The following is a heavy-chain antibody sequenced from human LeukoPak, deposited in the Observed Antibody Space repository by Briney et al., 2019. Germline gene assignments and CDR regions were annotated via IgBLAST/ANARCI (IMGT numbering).Heavy chain of an antibody. CDR1: GFTVSSNY. V-gene: IGHV3-66*01. Sequence: GGSLRLSCAASGFTVSSNYMSWVRQAPGKGLEWVSVIYSGGSTYYADSVKGRFTISRDNSKNTLYLQMNSLRAEDTAVYYCAKVGVVTAMGAFDIWGQGTMVTVSS. CDR2: IYSGGST. CDR3: AKVGVVTAMGAFDI. D-gene: IGHD2-21*02. J-gene: IGHJ3*02.